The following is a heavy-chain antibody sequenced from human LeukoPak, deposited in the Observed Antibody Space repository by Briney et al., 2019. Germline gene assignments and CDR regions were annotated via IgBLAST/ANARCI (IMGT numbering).Heavy chain of an antibody. CDR3: AREGSGWSWNYYYYMDV. J-gene: IGHJ6*03. D-gene: IGHD6-19*01. V-gene: IGHV1-18*01. CDR2: ISAYNGNT. Sequence: ASVKVSCKASGYTFTSYGTSWVRQAPGQGLEWMGWISAYNGNTNYAQKLQGRVTMTTDTSTSTAYMELRSLRSDDTAVYYCAREGSGWSWNYYYYMDVWGKGTTVTISS. CDR1: GYTFTSYG.